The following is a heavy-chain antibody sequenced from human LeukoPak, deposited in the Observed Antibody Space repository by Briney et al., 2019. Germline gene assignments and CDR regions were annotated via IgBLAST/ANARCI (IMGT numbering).Heavy chain of an antibody. V-gene: IGHV4-39*01. Sequence: SETLSLTCNVSGGSISSSTYYWGWIRQPPGKGLEWIGSIYYSGSTYYNPSLKSRVTISVDTSKNQFPLKLSSVTAADTAVYYCARRPDRLGLDYWGQGTLVTVSS. D-gene: IGHD6-19*01. CDR1: GGSISSSTYY. J-gene: IGHJ4*02. CDR3: ARRPDRLGLDY. CDR2: IYYSGST.